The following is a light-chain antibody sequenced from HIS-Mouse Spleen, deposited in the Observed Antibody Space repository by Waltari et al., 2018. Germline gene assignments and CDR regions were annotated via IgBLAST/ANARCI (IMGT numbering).Light chain of an antibody. CDR1: QDISSY. J-gene: IGKJ4*02. CDR3: QQYDNHPLT. Sequence: IQVTHSPFCLSASLGHNVSLTCQASQDISSYLTWNQQKPGKAPKLLIYDASNLETGVPSRFSGSGSGTDFTLTISSLQPEDIATYYCQQYDNHPLTFGGGTKVEIK. CDR2: DAS. V-gene: IGKV1-33*01.